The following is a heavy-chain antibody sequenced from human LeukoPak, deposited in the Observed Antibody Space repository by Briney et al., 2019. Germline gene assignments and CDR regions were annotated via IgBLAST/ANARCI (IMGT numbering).Heavy chain of an antibody. Sequence: GGSLRLSCAASGFTFSSYAMSWVRQAPGKGLEWVSAISGSGGSTYYADSVKGRFTISRDNSKNTLYLQMNSLRAEDTAVYYCAKEFFEEATDNDAFDIWGQGTMVTVSS. CDR1: GFTFSSYA. CDR3: AKEFFEEATDNDAFDI. V-gene: IGHV3-23*01. J-gene: IGHJ3*02. CDR2: ISGSGGST. D-gene: IGHD3-3*01.